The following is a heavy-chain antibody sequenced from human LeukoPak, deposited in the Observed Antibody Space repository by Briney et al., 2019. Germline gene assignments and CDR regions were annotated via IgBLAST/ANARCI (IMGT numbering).Heavy chain of an antibody. CDR3: ARERWGDAFDF. D-gene: IGHD3-16*01. CDR2: ISSSSSTI. V-gene: IGHV3-48*01. Sequence: PGGSLRLSCAASGFTFSSYGMTWVRQAPGKGLEWVSYISSSSSTIYYADSVKGRFTISRDNAKNSLYLQLNSLRAEDTAVYYCARERWGDAFDFWGQGTMVTVSS. J-gene: IGHJ3*01. CDR1: GFTFSSYG.